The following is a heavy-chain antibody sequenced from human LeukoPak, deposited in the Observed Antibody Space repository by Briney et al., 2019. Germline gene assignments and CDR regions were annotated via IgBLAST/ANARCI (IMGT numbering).Heavy chain of an antibody. V-gene: IGHV4-59*01. CDR3: ARATNVGFFYYYGMDV. CDR1: GASIKTYY. J-gene: IGHJ6*02. Sequence: PSETLSLTCTVSGASIKTYYWSWIRQPPGKGLDWIGWIYDSGITTYTPSLASRVTISIDTSKNQFSLTLSSVTAADTAMYYCARATNVGFFYYYGMDVWGQGTTVTVSS. CDR2: IYDSGIT. D-gene: IGHD1-14*01.